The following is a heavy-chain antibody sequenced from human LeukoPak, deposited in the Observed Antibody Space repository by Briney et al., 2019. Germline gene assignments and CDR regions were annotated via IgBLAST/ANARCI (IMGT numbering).Heavy chain of an antibody. D-gene: IGHD6-13*01. V-gene: IGHV1-69*05. CDR2: IIPIFGTA. J-gene: IGHJ4*02. Sequence: SVKVSCKASGGTFSSYAISWVRQAPGQGLEWMGRIIPIFGTANYAQKFQGRVTITTDESTSTAYMELSSLRSEDTAVYYCARDPIAAAGNFDYWGQGTLATVSS. CDR3: ARDPIAAAGNFDY. CDR1: GGTFSSYA.